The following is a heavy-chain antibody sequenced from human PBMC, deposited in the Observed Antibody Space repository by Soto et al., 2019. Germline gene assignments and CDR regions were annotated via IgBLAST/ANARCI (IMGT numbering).Heavy chain of an antibody. Sequence: EVHLVESGGGSVPPGGSLRLSCAASGFTFSRFEMNWVRQAPGKGLEWVANINQDGTKIHYVDSVKGRFTISRDNAKNSLHLQLSSLRADDTAVYFCARGEEWLLLSLQGVFDQWGQGTLVTVSS. D-gene: IGHD3-3*01. CDR3: ARGEEWLLLSLQGVFDQ. J-gene: IGHJ4*02. CDR2: INQDGTKI. CDR1: GFTFSRFE. V-gene: IGHV3-7*03.